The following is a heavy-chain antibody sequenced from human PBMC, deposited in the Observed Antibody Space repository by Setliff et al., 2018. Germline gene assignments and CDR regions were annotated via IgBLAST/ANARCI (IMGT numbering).Heavy chain of an antibody. CDR2: IRFDGSYK. CDR1: GFPFSTYG. CDR3: AKVKKPLVRGSGFDF. J-gene: IGHJ4*02. D-gene: IGHD3-10*01. V-gene: IGHV3-30*02. Sequence: GGSLRLSCAASGFPFSTYGMHWVRQAPGKGLEWVAFIRFDGSYKYYADSAKDRFTISRDNSKNTLYLQMSSLRGEDTAVYYCAKVKKPLVRGSGFDFWGQGSLVTVSS.